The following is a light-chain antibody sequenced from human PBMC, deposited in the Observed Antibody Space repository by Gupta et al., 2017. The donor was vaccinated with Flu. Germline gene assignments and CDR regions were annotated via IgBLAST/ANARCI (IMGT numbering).Light chain of an antibody. CDR3: ATWDDSLNGCV. V-gene: IGLV1-44*01. Sequence: QSVLTQPPSASGTPGRGVTISCSGSRSNIGSNTVSWYQQLPGTAPKLLMYGNNQRPSGVPDRFYGSKSGTSASLAISGLQSEDEADYYCATWDDSLNGCVFGAGTEVTVL. CDR2: GNN. CDR1: RSNIGSNT. J-gene: IGLJ3*02.